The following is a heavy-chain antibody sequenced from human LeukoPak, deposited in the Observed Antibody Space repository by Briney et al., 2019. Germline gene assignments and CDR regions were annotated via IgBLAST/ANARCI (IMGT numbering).Heavy chain of an antibody. CDR2: ISGSGGST. J-gene: IGHJ4*02. CDR3: AKGITFGGVIVTHPFDY. V-gene: IGHV3-23*01. CDR1: GFTFSSYA. Sequence: PGGSLRLSCAASGFTFSSYAMSWVRQAPGKGLEWVSAISGSGGSTYYADSVKGRFTISRDNSKNTLYLQMNSLRAEDTAVYYCAKGITFGGVIVTHPFDYWGQGILVTVSS. D-gene: IGHD3-16*02.